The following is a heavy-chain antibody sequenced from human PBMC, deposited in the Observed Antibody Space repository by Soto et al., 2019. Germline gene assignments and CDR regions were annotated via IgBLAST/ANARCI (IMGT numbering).Heavy chain of an antibody. V-gene: IGHV4-59*08. CDR2: IYYSGST. Sequence: PSETLSLTCTVSGGSISSYYWSWIRQPPGKGLEWIGYIYYSGSTNYNPSLKSRVTISVDTSKNQFSLKLSSVTAADTAVYYCARRLTSYGGYDPGIDYWGQGTLVTVSS. CDR1: GGSISSYY. D-gene: IGHD4-17*01. J-gene: IGHJ4*02. CDR3: ARRLTSYGGYDPGIDY.